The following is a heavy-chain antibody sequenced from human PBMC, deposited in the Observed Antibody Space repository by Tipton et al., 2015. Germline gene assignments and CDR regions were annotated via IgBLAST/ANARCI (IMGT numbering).Heavy chain of an antibody. D-gene: IGHD5-18*01. V-gene: IGHV1-18*01. CDR2: ISVYNGNT. CDR1: GYTFTSHG. CDR3: ARDRRYSYGYYFDY. J-gene: IGHJ4*02. Sequence: QLVQSGAEVKKPGASVTVSCKASGYTFTSHGISWVRQAPGQGLEWMGWISVYNGNTNYAQKFQGRVTVTTDTSTSTAYMELRSLRPDDTAVYYCARDRRYSYGYYFDYWGQGTLVTVSS.